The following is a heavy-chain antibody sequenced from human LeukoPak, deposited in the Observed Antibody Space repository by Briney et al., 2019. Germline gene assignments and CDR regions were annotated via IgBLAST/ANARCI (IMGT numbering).Heavy chain of an antibody. D-gene: IGHD3-3*01. CDR2: ISVYNGNT. V-gene: IGHV1-18*01. J-gene: IGHJ6*02. CDR3: ARVMYYDFWSGYFDDYYYYGMDV. CDR1: GYTFTSYA. Sequence: ASVKVSCKASGYTFTSYAMNWVRQAPGQGLEWMGWISVYNGNTDYAQKLQGRVTMTTDTSTSTAYMELRSLRSDDTAVYYCARVMYYDFWSGYFDDYYYYGMDVWGQGTTVTVSS.